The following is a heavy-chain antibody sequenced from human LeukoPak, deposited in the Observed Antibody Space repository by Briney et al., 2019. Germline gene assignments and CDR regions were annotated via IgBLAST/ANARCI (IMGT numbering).Heavy chain of an antibody. CDR3: ASGAGWLIDY. J-gene: IGHJ4*02. Sequence: SETLSLTCSVSGGHIDSVYWNWIRQPPGKGQERIGYIDNSGSTKYNPSLQSRITMSRDTSKKQFSLKLTSVTAADTAMYYCASGAGWLIDYWGQGTLVSVSS. V-gene: IGHV4-4*08. CDR1: GGHIDSVY. CDR2: IDNSGST. D-gene: IGHD6-19*01.